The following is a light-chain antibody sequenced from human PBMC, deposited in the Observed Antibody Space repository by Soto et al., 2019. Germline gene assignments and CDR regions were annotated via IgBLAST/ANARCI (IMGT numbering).Light chain of an antibody. CDR1: KNDIGVYDF. Sequence: QSVLTQPPSASWSPGQSVTISCTGTKNDIGVYDFVSWYQHHPGKAPRLIIYEVVQRPSGVPDRFSGSKSGNTASLTVSGIKAGDEGDSFCKSYAGRNTYVLGSGTKVTVL. J-gene: IGLJ1*01. CDR3: KSYAGRNTYV. CDR2: EVV. V-gene: IGLV2-8*01.